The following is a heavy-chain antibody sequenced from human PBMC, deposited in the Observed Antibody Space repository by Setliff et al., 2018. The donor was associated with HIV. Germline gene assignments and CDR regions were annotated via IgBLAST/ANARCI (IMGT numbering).Heavy chain of an antibody. CDR1: GFTFSSYE. V-gene: IGHV3-48*03. CDR3: AIDFPASAFYLSSALLTNC. Sequence: GGSLRLSCAASGFTFSSYEMNWVRQAPGKGLEWVSYISGSGSAMYYAESVKGRFTISSDIAKNSPYVQMNSLRVEDTAMYSCAIDFPASAFYLSSALLTNCWGQGTLVTVSS. D-gene: IGHD3-22*01. J-gene: IGHJ4*02. CDR2: ISGSGSAM.